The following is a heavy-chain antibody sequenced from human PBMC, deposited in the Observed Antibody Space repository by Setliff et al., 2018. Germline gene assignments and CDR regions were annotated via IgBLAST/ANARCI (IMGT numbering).Heavy chain of an antibody. CDR2: INPMFGPP. V-gene: IGHV1-69*13. J-gene: IGHJ4*02. CDR1: GYTFTGYY. D-gene: IGHD2-15*01. Sequence: RASVKVSCKASGYTFTGYYMHWVRQAPGQGLEWMGWINPMFGPPTYAQQFQGRVTIAADELSGMVYMELSSLTSEDTAMYYCARSGLGGSPQYFFDSWGQGTLVTVSS. CDR3: ARSGLGGSPQYFFDS.